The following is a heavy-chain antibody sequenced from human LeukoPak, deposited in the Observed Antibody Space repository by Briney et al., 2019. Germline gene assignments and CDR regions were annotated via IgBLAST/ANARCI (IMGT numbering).Heavy chain of an antibody. CDR3: ARSTVATNFDY. V-gene: IGHV3-23*01. CDR1: GFTFSSYA. J-gene: IGHJ4*02. D-gene: IGHD5-12*01. CDR2: ISGSGGST. Sequence: GRSLRLSYAASGFTFSSYAMSWVRQAPGKGLEWVSAISGSGGSTYYADSVKGRFTISRDNSKNTLYLQMNSLRAEDTAAYYCARSTVATNFDYWGQGTLVTVSS.